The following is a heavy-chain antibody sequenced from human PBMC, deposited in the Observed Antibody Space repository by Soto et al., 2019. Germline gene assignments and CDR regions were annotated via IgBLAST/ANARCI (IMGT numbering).Heavy chain of an antibody. V-gene: IGHV4-59*01. CDR3: ARFPTNGNNQY. Sequence: SETLSLTCTVSGGSISNYYWSWIRQPPGKGLEWIGYIYYSGNTIYNPSLNSRATISVDTSKNQFSLTLTSATAADTAVYYCARFPTNGNNQYWGQGTLVTVSS. CDR2: IYYSGNT. J-gene: IGHJ4*02. D-gene: IGHD2-8*01. CDR1: GGSISNYY.